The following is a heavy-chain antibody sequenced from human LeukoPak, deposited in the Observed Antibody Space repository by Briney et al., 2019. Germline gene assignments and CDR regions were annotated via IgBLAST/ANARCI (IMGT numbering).Heavy chain of an antibody. J-gene: IGHJ5*02. CDR2: ISYSGST. D-gene: IGHD3-10*01. V-gene: IGHV4-59*02. CDR1: GGSVSSYY. CDR3: ARGQLGSGMDDP. Sequence: SETLSLTCTVSGGSVSSYYWSWIRQPPGKGLEWIGYISYSGSTNYNPSLKSRVTISVDTSKNQFSLRLTSVTPADTAVYYCARGQLGSGMDDPWGQGTLVTVSS.